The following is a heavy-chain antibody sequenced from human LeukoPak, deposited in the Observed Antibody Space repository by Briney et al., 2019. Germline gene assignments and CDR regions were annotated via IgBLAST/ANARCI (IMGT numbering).Heavy chain of an antibody. V-gene: IGHV4-39*01. CDR3: ARRAYCGGDCYYLDY. J-gene: IGHJ4*02. CDR2: IYYIGST. D-gene: IGHD2-21*01. Sequence: SETLSLTCTVSGGSISSSSYYWGWSRHPPGRGLGWFGSIYYIGSTYYNPPLKMRVTISEDTSKIQLSLKLSSVTAADTSVYDYARRAYCGGDCYYLDYWGQGTLVTVSS. CDR1: GGSISSSSYY.